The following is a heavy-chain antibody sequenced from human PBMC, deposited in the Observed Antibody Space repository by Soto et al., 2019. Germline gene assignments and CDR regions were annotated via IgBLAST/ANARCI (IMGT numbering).Heavy chain of an antibody. CDR3: ASGCYGSGSCYFDY. V-gene: IGHV4-59*01. D-gene: IGHD3-10*01. CDR2: IYYSGST. J-gene: IGHJ4*02. CDR1: GGSISSYY. Sequence: PSETLSLTCTVSGGSISSYYWSWIRQPPGKGLEWIGYIYYSGSTNYNPSLKSRVTISVDTSKNQFSLKLSSVTAADTAVYYCASGCYGSGSCYFDYWGQGTLVTVSS.